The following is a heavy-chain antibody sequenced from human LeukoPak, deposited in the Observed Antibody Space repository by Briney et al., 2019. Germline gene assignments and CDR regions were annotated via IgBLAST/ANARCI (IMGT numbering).Heavy chain of an antibody. J-gene: IGHJ6*03. D-gene: IGHD1-26*01. CDR1: GFTFSNYA. V-gene: IGHV3-33*06. CDR2: IWYDGTNK. CDR3: AKDLPEKSAGAYYMDV. Sequence: GGSLRLSCAASGFTFSNYAMHWVRQAPGKGLEWVAVIWYDGTNKYYADSVKGRFTISRDNSKNTLYLQVNSLRAEDTAAYYCAKDLPEKSAGAYYMDVWGKGTTVTVSS.